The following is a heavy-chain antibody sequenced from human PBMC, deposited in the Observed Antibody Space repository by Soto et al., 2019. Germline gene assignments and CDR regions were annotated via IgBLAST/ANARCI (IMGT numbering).Heavy chain of an antibody. CDR2: INAGNGNT. V-gene: IGHV1-3*05. CDR1: GYTFTSYA. J-gene: IGHJ6*02. Sequence: QVQLVQSGAEEKKPGASVKVSCKASGYTFTSYAMHWVRQAPGQRLEWMGWINAGNGNTKYSQKFQGRVTITRDTSASTAYMELSSLRSEDTAVYYLARDPSYYGMDVWGQGTTVTVSS. CDR3: ARDPSYYGMDV.